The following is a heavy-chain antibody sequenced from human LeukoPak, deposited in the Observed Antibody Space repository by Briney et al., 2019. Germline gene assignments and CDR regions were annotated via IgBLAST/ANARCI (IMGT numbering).Heavy chain of an antibody. J-gene: IGHJ4*02. D-gene: IGHD3-22*01. V-gene: IGHV1-69*13. CDR2: IIPIFGTA. CDR3: ARSPYYYDSSGYLYFDY. Sequence: SVTVSCKASGGTFSSYAISWVRQAPGQGLEWMGGIIPIFGTANYAQKFQGRVTITADESTSTAYMELSSLRSEDTAVYYCARSPYYYDSSGYLYFDYWGQGTLVTVSS. CDR1: GGTFSSYA.